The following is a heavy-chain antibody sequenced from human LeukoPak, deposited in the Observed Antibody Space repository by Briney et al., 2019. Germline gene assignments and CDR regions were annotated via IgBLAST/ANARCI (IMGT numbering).Heavy chain of an antibody. V-gene: IGHV1-18*01. D-gene: IGHD3-22*01. Sequence: ASVKVSCKASGYTFTSYGISWVRQAPGQGLEWMGWISAYNGNTNHAQKLQGRATMTTDTSTSTAYMELRNLRSDDTAVYYCARDLYYDSSGYYLAEYFQHWGQGTLVTVSS. CDR3: ARDLYYDSSGYYLAEYFQH. CDR1: GYTFTSYG. CDR2: ISAYNGNT. J-gene: IGHJ1*01.